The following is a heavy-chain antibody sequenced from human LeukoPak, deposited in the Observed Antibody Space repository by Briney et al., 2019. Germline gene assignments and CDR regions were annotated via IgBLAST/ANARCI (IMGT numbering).Heavy chain of an antibody. Sequence: GASVKVSCKASGYTFTGYYMHWVRQAPGQGLEWMGIINPSGGSTSYAQKFQGRVTMTRDMSTSAVYMELSSLRSEDTAVYYCARGEWIAAAGTIGDYWGQGTLVTVSS. CDR3: ARGEWIAAAGTIGDY. CDR1: GYTFTGYY. V-gene: IGHV1-46*01. J-gene: IGHJ4*02. CDR2: INPSGGST. D-gene: IGHD6-13*01.